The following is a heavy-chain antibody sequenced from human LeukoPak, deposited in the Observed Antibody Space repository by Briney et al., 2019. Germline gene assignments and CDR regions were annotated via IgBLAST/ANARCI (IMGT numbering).Heavy chain of an antibody. Sequence: PGGSLRLSCAASGFTFSSYSMNWVRQAPGKGLDWVSFISSSTIYTYYSDSVKGRFTISRDNAKNSLYLQMNSLRAEDTAVYYCARDLHFYDRTIDSWGQGTLVTVSS. CDR3: ARDLHFYDRTIDS. V-gene: IGHV3-21*01. J-gene: IGHJ5*01. D-gene: IGHD3-22*01. CDR1: GFTFSSYS. CDR2: ISSSTIYT.